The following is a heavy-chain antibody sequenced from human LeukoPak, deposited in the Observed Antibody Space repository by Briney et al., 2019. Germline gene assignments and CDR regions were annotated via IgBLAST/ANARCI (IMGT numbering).Heavy chain of an antibody. J-gene: IGHJ4*02. CDR3: ARLTTRGIDY. CDR2: INHSGST. CDR1: GGSFSGYY. V-gene: IGHV4-34*01. Sequence: SETLSLTCAVYGGSFSGYYWSWIRQPPGKGLEWIGEINHSGSTNYNPSLKSRVTISVDTSKNQFSLKLSSVTVADTAVYYCARLTTRGIDYWGQGTLVTVSS. D-gene: IGHD4-17*01.